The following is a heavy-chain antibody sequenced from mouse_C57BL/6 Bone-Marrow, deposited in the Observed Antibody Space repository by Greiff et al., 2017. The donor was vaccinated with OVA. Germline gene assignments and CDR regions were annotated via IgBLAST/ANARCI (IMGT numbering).Heavy chain of an antibody. J-gene: IGHJ3*01. D-gene: IGHD4-1*01. CDR3: ARGRLTGIEAWFAY. CDR1: GYTFTSYG. CDR2: IYPRSGNT. Sequence: QVQLQQSGAELARPGASVKLSCKASGYTFTSYGISWVKQRPGQGLEWIGEIYPRSGNTYYNEKFKGKATLTADKSSSTAYMELRSLTSEDSAVYFCARGRLTGIEAWFAYWGQGTLVTVSA. V-gene: IGHV1-81*01.